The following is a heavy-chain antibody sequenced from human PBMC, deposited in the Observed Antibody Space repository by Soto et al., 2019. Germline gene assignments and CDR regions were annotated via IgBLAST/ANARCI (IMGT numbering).Heavy chain of an antibody. Sequence: SETLSLTCTVSGGSISSGGYYWSWIRQHPGKGLEWIGYIYYSGSTYYNPSLKSRVTISVDTSKNQFSLELSSVTAADTAVYYCARDVYSTYYYGMDVWGQGTTVTVSS. CDR1: GGSISSGGYY. D-gene: IGHD2-21*01. V-gene: IGHV4-31*03. CDR3: ARDVYSTYYYGMDV. J-gene: IGHJ6*02. CDR2: IYYSGST.